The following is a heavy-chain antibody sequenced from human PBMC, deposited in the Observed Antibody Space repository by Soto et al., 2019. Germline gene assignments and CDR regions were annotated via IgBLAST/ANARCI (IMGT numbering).Heavy chain of an antibody. D-gene: IGHD3-9*01. V-gene: IGHV4-4*07. CDR3: ATHYDILTPPTYYGMDV. CDR2: IYTSGST. CDR1: GSSISRYY. J-gene: IGHJ6*02. Sequence: PSETLSLTCTVSGSSISRYYWSWIRQPAGKGLEWIGRIYTSGSTNYNPSLKSRVTMSVDTSKNQFSLTLSSVTAADTAVYYCATHYDILTPPTYYGMDVWGQGATVTVSS.